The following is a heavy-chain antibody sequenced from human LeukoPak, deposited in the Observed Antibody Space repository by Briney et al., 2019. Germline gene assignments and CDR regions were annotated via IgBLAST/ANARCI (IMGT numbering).Heavy chain of an antibody. CDR2: ISSSSSYI. J-gene: IGHJ4*02. D-gene: IGHD2-8*01. CDR1: GFTFSSYS. Sequence: GGSLRLSCAASGFTFSSYSMNWVRQAPGKGLEWVSSISSSSSYIYYADSVKGRFTISRDNAKSSLYLQMNSLRAEDTAVYYCARDPPGLMAPRWGQGTLVTVSS. V-gene: IGHV3-21*01. CDR3: ARDPPGLMAPR.